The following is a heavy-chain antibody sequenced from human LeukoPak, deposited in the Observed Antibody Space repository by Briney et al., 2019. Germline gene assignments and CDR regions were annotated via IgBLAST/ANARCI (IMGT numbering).Heavy chain of an antibody. CDR2: ISGSGGST. D-gene: IGHD2-2*02. CDR3: AKTVVPAAIGGDFDY. CDR1: GFTLSSYA. Sequence: PGGSLRLSCAASGFTLSSYAMSWVRQAPGKGLEWVSAISGSGGSTYYADSVKGRFTISRDNSKNTLYLQMNSLRAEDTAVYYCAKTVVPAAIGGDFDYWGQGTLVTVSS. V-gene: IGHV3-23*01. J-gene: IGHJ4*02.